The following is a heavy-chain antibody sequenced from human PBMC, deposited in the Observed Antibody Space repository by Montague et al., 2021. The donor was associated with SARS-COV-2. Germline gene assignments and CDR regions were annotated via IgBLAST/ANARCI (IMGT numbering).Heavy chain of an antibody. Sequence: SLRLSCPASGFTFSSYWMSWVRQAPGKGLEWVANIKQDGSEKYYVDSVKGRFTISRDNAKNSLYLQMGSLRAEDTAVYYCARDLGAVVVAAIKYYYYGMDVWAKGPRSPSP. CDR1: GFTFSSYW. V-gene: IGHV3-7*03. CDR2: IKQDGSEK. J-gene: IGHJ6*02. D-gene: IGHD2-15*01. CDR3: ARDLGAVVVAAIKYYYYGMDV.